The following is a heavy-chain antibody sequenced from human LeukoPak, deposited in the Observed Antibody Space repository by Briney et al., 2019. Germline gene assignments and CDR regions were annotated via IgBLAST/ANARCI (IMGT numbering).Heavy chain of an antibody. D-gene: IGHD3-3*01. Sequence: PGGSLRLPCAASGFTFSSYAMSWVRQAPGKGLEWVSAISGSGGSTYYADSVKGRFTISRDNSKNTLYLQMNSLRAEDTAVYYCAKVGDFWSGYPDYWGQGTLVTVSS. CDR1: GFTFSSYA. CDR3: AKVGDFWSGYPDY. J-gene: IGHJ4*02. V-gene: IGHV3-23*01. CDR2: ISGSGGST.